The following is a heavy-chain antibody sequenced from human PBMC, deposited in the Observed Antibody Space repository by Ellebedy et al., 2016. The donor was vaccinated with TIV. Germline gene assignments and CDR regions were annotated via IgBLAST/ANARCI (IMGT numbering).Heavy chain of an antibody. V-gene: IGHV3-7*03. D-gene: IGHD6-6*01. Sequence: PGGSLRLSCAASGFNLNIFWMSWVRKAPGKGLEWVANIKQDGSETYYVHYVTGLFTISRDNAKNSLYLQLDSLRAEDTAVYYCARDHPLGFSSSHWGPGTLVTVSS. CDR3: ARDHPLGFSSSH. CDR1: GFNLNIFW. CDR2: IKQDGSET. J-gene: IGHJ4*02.